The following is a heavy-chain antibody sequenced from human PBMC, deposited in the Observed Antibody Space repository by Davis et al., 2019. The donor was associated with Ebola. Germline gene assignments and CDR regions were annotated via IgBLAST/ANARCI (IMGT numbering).Heavy chain of an antibody. J-gene: IGHJ3*02. CDR1: GYSFTTFS. Sequence: AASVKVSCKASGYSFTTFSMHWVRQAPGQGLEWMGWINADNGDTKYSQNFQGRVTITTDTSASTAYMELSSLRSEDTAVYYCAREGGYSSSWYGGAFDIWGQGTMVTVSS. CDR2: INADNGDT. V-gene: IGHV1-3*01. CDR3: AREGGYSSSWYGGAFDI. D-gene: IGHD6-13*01.